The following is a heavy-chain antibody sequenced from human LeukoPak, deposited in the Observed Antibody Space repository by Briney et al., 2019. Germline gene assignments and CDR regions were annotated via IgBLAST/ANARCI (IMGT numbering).Heavy chain of an antibody. Sequence: GRSLRLSCAASGFTFSSYAMHWVRQAPGKGLEWVAVISYDGSNKYYADSVKGRFTISRDNSKNTLYLQMNSLRAEDTAVYYCASQYYDILTGYYHSFDCWGQGTLVTVSS. D-gene: IGHD3-9*01. CDR2: ISYDGSNK. CDR3: ASQYYDILTGYYHSFDC. J-gene: IGHJ4*02. CDR1: GFTFSSYA. V-gene: IGHV3-30*04.